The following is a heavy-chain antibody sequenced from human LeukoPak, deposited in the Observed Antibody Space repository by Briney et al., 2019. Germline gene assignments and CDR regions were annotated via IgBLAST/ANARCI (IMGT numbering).Heavy chain of an antibody. V-gene: IGHV3-23*01. J-gene: IGHJ4*02. CDR2: VSGSGSNT. Sequence: PGGSLRLSCAASGFTFSSHAMSWVRQAPGKGLEWVSAVSGSGSNTYYADSVKGRLTISRDNSKNTLYLQLNSLRAEDAAVYYCAKEHYQLLNGRVFDYWGQGTLVTVSS. D-gene: IGHD2-2*01. CDR3: AKEHYQLLNGRVFDY. CDR1: GFTFSSHA.